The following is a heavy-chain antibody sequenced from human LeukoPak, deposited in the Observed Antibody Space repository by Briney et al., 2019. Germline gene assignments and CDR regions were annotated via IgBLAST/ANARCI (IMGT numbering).Heavy chain of an antibody. Sequence: GRSLRLSCVASGFTFSSSWMGWVRQAPGRGLEWVANIGPDGGERFYVDSVKGRFTISRDNSKNTLNLQLNSLRAEDTAVYYCTRDGSGWSNYWGQGTLVTVSS. D-gene: IGHD6-19*01. J-gene: IGHJ4*02. CDR2: IGPDGGER. CDR1: GFTFSSSW. V-gene: IGHV3-7*01. CDR3: TRDGSGWSNY.